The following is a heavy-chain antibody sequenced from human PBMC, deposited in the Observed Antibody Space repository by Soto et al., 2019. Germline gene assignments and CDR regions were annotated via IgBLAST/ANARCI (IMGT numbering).Heavy chain of an antibody. Sequence: SVKVSCKASGGTFSSYAISWVRQAPGQGLEWMGGIIPTFGTANYAQKFQGRVTITADESTSTAYMELSSLRSEDTAVYYCASTYEYYYDSSGYDFDYWGQGTLVTVSS. CDR2: IIPTFGTA. CDR3: ASTYEYYYDSSGYDFDY. V-gene: IGHV1-69*13. J-gene: IGHJ4*02. D-gene: IGHD3-22*01. CDR1: GGTFSSYA.